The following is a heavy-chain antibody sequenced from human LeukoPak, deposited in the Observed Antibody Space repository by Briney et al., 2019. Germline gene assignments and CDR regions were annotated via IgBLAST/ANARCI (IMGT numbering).Heavy chain of an antibody. CDR2: IYYSGST. CDR3: ASGYSSSWYQV. CDR1: GGSISSSSYY. V-gene: IGHV4-39*07. D-gene: IGHD6-13*01. J-gene: IGHJ4*02. Sequence: SETLSLTCTVSGGSISSSSYYWGWIRQPPGKGLEWIGSIYYSGSTYYNPSLKSRVTISVDTSKNQYSLKLSSVTAADTAVYYCASGYSSSWYQVWGQGTLVTVSS.